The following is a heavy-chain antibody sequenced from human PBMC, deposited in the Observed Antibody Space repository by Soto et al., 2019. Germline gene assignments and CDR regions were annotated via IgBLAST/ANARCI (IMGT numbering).Heavy chain of an antibody. J-gene: IGHJ3*02. D-gene: IGHD3-10*01. Sequence: PSETLSLTCTVFGGSISSYYWSWILQPPGKGLEWIGYIYYSGSTNYNPSLKSRVTISVDTSKNQFSLKLSSVTAADTAVYYCNTNDYFGSGNAFDIWGQGTMVTVSS. CDR1: GGSISSYY. CDR2: IYYSGST. CDR3: NTNDYFGSGNAFDI. V-gene: IGHV4-59*01.